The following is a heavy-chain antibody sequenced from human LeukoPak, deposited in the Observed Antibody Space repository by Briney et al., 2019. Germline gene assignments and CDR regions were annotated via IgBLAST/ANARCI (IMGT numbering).Heavy chain of an antibody. Sequence: TGGSLRLSCAASGFTFRSYAMSWVRQTPGKGLEWVSDISGYGGGTYYADSVKGRFTISRDNSKNTLYLQMNSLRAEDTAVYYCAKASGYCSSITCPSDYXXQGTLVTVSS. CDR3: AKASGYCSSITCPSDY. CDR1: GFTFRSYA. CDR2: ISGYGGGT. J-gene: IGHJ4*02. D-gene: IGHD2-2*01. V-gene: IGHV3-23*01.